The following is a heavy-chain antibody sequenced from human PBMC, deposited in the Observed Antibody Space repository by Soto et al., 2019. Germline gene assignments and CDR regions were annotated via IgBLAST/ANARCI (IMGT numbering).Heavy chain of an antibody. CDR1: GGSFSGYY. J-gene: IGHJ4*02. V-gene: IGHV4-34*01. D-gene: IGHD3-22*01. CDR3: ARRLDYYDSSGYFLGCFYFDY. Sequence: KPSETLSLTCAVYGGSFSGYYWSWIRQPPGKGLEWIGEINHSGSTNYNPSLESRVTISVDTSKNQFSLKLSSVTAADAAVYYCARRLDYYDSSGYFLGCFYFDYWGQGTLVTVSS. CDR2: INHSGST.